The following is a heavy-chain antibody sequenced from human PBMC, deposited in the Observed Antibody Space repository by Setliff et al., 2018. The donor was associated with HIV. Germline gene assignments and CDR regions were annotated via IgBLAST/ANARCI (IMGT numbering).Heavy chain of an antibody. V-gene: IGHV4-59*08. J-gene: IGHJ4*02. CDR3: ARLGDSSSADY. CDR2: IYNSGST. CDR1: AGSISDYY. Sequence: LSLTCTVSAGSISDYYWSWIRQPPGKGLEWIGYIYNSGSTNYNPSLKSRVSISVDTSKNHFSLKLNSVTAADTAVYYCARLGDSSSADYWGQGTLVTVSS. D-gene: IGHD6-6*01.